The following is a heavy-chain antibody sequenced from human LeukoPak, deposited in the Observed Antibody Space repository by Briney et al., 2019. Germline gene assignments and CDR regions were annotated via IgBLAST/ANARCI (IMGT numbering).Heavy chain of an antibody. CDR2: INHSGST. V-gene: IGHV4-34*01. CDR1: GGSFSGYY. Sequence: SETLSLTCAVYGGSFSGYYWSWIRQPPGKGLEWIGEINHSGSTNYNPSLKSRVTISVDTSKNQFSLKLSSVIAADTAVYYCARGVITFGGVIVIYFDYWGQGTLVTVSS. D-gene: IGHD3-16*02. CDR3: ARGVITFGGVIVIYFDY. J-gene: IGHJ4*02.